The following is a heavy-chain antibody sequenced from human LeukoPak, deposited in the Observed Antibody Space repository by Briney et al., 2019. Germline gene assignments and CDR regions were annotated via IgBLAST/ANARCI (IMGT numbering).Heavy chain of an antibody. V-gene: IGHV3-7*01. Sequence: GGCLRLSFSASGFTFSSYGMGSVRQARGKGRGWVANIKEDGSEKYYVDAVKGRFTISRDNANNSLYLQMNSLRAADTAVYYCARDSRGAFDYWGQGTLVTVSS. CDR3: ARDSRGAFDY. CDR1: GFTFSSYG. D-gene: IGHD3-10*01. J-gene: IGHJ4*02. CDR2: IKEDGSEK.